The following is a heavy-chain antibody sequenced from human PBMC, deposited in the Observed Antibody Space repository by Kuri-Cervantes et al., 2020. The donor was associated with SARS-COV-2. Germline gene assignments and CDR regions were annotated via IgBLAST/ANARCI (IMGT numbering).Heavy chain of an antibody. V-gene: IGHV1-2*04. J-gene: IGHJ6*02. CDR3: ARDGNPSSGWYYYYYGMDV. Sequence: ASVKVSCKASGYTFTGYYMHWVRQAPGQGLEWMGWINPNSGGTNYAQKFQGWVTMTRDTSISTAYMELRSLRSDDTAVYYCARDGNPSSGWYYYYYGMDVWGQGTTVTVSS. CDR2: INPNSGGT. D-gene: IGHD6-19*01. CDR1: GYTFTGYY.